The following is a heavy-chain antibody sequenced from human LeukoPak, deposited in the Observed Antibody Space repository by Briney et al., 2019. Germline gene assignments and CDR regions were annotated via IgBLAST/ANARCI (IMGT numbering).Heavy chain of an antibody. J-gene: IGHJ4*02. CDR1: GFTFSSYA. CDR2: ISGSGGST. D-gene: IGHD4-17*01. CDR3: ARGPRSYDYGDYYYFDY. Sequence: GGSLRLSCAASGFTFSSYAMSWVRQAPGKGLEWVSAISGSGGSTYYADSVKGRFTISRDNSKNTLYLQMNSLRAEDTAVYYCARGPRSYDYGDYYYFDYWGQGTLVTVSS. V-gene: IGHV3-23*01.